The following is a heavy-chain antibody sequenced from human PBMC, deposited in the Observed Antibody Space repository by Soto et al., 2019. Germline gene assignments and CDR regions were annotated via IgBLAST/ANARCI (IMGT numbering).Heavy chain of an antibody. CDR3: AKNGVTQDGYYYYYMDV. CDR1: GFTFSSYA. J-gene: IGHJ6*03. CDR2: ISGSGGST. Sequence: GGSLRLSCAASGFTFSSYAMSWVRQAPGKGLEWVSAISGSGGSTYYADSVKGRFTISRDNSKNTLYLQMNSLRAEDTAVYYCAKNGVTQDGYYYYYMDVWGKGTTVTVSS. D-gene: IGHD4-4*01. V-gene: IGHV3-23*01.